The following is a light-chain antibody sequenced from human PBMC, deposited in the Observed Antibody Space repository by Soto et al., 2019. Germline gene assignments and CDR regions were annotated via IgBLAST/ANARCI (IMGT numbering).Light chain of an antibody. CDR3: QQYVSAPIT. Sequence: EIVWTQSPPTLSLSPGERATLSCSASQSVSSYLAWYQQKPGQAPRLLIYDASSRATGTPDRFSGSGSGTDFTLTISRLEPEDFAVYYCQQYVSAPITFGQGTRLEIK. CDR2: DAS. J-gene: IGKJ5*01. CDR1: QSVSSY. V-gene: IGKV3-20*01.